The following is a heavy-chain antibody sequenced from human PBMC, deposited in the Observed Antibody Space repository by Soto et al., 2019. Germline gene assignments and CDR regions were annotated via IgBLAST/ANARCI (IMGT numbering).Heavy chain of an antibody. CDR1: GGSISSYS. J-gene: IGHJ4*02. V-gene: IGHV4-59*08. CDR2: IYYSGST. CDR3: ARRYGTRFDY. Sequence: SETLSLTCTVSGGSISSYSWSWIRQPPGKGLEWIGYIYYSGSTNYNPSLKSRVTISVDTSKNQFSLKLSSVTAADTAVYYCARRYGTRFDYWGQGTLVTVS. D-gene: IGHD4-17*01.